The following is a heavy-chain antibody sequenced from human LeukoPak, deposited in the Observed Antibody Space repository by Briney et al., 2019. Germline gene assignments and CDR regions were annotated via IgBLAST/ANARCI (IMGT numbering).Heavy chain of an antibody. CDR2: ISYDGSNK. CDR1: GFTFSDYG. J-gene: IGHJ4*02. V-gene: IGHV3-30*03. Sequence: GGSLRLSCAASGFTFSDYGMHWVRQAPGKGLEWVAVISYDGSNKNVADSVKGRFTISRGNSKNTLYLQMNSLRAEDTAVYYCARDRRRYFDYWGQGTLVTVSS. CDR3: ARDRRRYFDY.